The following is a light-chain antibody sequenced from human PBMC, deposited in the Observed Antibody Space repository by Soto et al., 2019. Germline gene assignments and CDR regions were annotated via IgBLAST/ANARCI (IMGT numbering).Light chain of an antibody. V-gene: IGLV3-1*01. Sequence: SYELNQPPSVSVSPGQTASITCSGDKLGDKFACWYQQKPGQSPVLVIYQDAKRPSGIPERFSGSNSGNTATLTISGTQAMDEADYYCQAWDSSLVFGGGTKLTVL. CDR1: KLGDKF. CDR2: QDA. J-gene: IGLJ2*01. CDR3: QAWDSSLV.